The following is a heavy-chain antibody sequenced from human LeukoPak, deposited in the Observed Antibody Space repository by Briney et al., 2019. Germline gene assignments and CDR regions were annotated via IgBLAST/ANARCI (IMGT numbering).Heavy chain of an antibody. CDR1: GGTLSSYA. CDR2: IIPIFGTA. D-gene: IGHD3-9*01. J-gene: IGHJ4*02. V-gene: IGHV1-69*13. Sequence: ASVKVSCKASGGTLSSYAISWVRQAPGQGLEWMGGIIPIFGTANYAQKFQGRVTITADESTSTAYMELSSLRSEDTAVYYCARDSIGLRYFDWLNLDYWGQGTLVTVSS. CDR3: ARDSIGLRYFDWLNLDY.